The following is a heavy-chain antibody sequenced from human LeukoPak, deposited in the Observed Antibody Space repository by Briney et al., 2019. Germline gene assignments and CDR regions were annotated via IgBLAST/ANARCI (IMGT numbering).Heavy chain of an antibody. CDR3: AKAQGERGYAPERPWCYYYGMDV. V-gene: IGHV3-23*01. D-gene: IGHD5-12*01. Sequence: GGSLRLSCAASGFTFSSYAMSWVRQAPGKGLEWVSAISGSGGSTYYADSVKGRFTISRDNSKNTLYLQMNSLRAEDTAVYYCAKAQGERGYAPERPWCYYYGMDVWGQGTTVTVSS. CDR2: ISGSGGST. J-gene: IGHJ6*02. CDR1: GFTFSSYA.